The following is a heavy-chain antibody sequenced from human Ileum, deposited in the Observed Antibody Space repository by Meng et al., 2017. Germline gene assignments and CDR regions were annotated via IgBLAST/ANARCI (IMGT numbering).Heavy chain of an antibody. D-gene: IGHD6-6*01. V-gene: IGHV4-61*01. J-gene: IGHJ4*02. CDR1: GGSGSSGSYY. CDR2: IYYSGST. CDR3: ARSSTSPASYFFDY. Sequence: VPLQESGPRLVRPSEALSLACTVSGGSGSSGSYYWSWIRQPPGKGLEWIGHIYYSGSTNYNPSLKSRVTISVDMSKNQFSLKLNSVTAADTAIYFCARSSTSPASYFFDYWGQGTLVTVSS.